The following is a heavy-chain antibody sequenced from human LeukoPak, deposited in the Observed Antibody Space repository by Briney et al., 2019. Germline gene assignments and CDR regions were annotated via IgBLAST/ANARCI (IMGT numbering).Heavy chain of an antibody. V-gene: IGHV3-23*01. CDR3: AKRYCTGGSCCPDY. Sequence: GGSLRLSCAVSGFTFSTYAMTWVRQAPGKGLEWVSVLSGSGTSPYYADSVKGRFTISRDNSKNTLYLQMNSLRAEDTAVYYCAKRYCTGGSCCPDYWGQGTLVTVSS. CDR2: LSGSGTSP. J-gene: IGHJ4*02. D-gene: IGHD2-15*01. CDR1: GFTFSTYA.